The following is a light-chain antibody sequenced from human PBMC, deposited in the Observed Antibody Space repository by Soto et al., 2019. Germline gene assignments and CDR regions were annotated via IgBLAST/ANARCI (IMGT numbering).Light chain of an antibody. CDR1: SGHSSYA. CDR2: LNSDGSH. Sequence: QPVLTQSPSASASLGASVKLTCTLSSGHSSYAIAWHQQQPEKGPRYLMKLNSDGSHSKGDGIPDRFSGSSSGAERYLTISSLQSEDEADYYCKTWGTGISVVFGGGTKLTVL. V-gene: IGLV4-69*01. CDR3: KTWGTGISVV. J-gene: IGLJ2*01.